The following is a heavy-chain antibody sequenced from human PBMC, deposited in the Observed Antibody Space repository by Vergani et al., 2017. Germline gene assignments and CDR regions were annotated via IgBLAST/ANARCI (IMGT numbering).Heavy chain of an antibody. V-gene: IGHV3-15*07. CDR2: IKSTFDRGTT. J-gene: IGHJ6*02. Sequence: EVQLLESGGGLVQPGGPLRLSCVASGFSFRNAWMNWVRRTPGKGLEWVGRIKSTFDRGTTDYAAAVKGRFTISRDDSKNTLFLQMNGLKTEDIGVYYCTTDPRYCGDGSCYWLRDHHYYGMDVWGQGTTVTVSS. CDR3: TTDPRYCGDGSCYWLRDHHYYGMDV. D-gene: IGHD2-21*01. CDR1: GFSFRNAW.